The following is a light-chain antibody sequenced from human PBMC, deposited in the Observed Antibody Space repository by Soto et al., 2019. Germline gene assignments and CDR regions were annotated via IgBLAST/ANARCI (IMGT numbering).Light chain of an antibody. CDR2: DAS. V-gene: IGKV3-11*01. J-gene: IGKJ1*01. CDR3: QQRSNWPPT. Sequence: EIVLTPSPGTVSLSPGERATLSCRASQSVSSYLAWYQQKPGQAPRLLIYDASNRATGIPARFSGSGSGTDFTLTISSLESEDFAVYYCQQRSNWPPTFGQGTKVDIK. CDR1: QSVSSY.